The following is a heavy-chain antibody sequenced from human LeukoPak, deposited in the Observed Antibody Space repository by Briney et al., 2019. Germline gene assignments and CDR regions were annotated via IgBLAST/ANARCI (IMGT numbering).Heavy chain of an antibody. D-gene: IGHD3-22*01. CDR3: AGDYYDSSGDY. Sequence: GRSLRLSCAASGFTFSSYAMSWVRQAPGKGLEWVSGISGSGGRTHYADSVKGRFTISRDNSKNTLYLQMNSLRAEDTAVYYCAGDYYDSSGDYWGQGTLVTVSS. J-gene: IGHJ4*02. CDR2: ISGSGGRT. V-gene: IGHV3-23*01. CDR1: GFTFSSYA.